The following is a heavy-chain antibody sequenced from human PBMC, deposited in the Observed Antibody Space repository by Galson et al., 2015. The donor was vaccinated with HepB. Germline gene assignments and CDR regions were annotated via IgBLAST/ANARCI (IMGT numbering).Heavy chain of an antibody. V-gene: IGHV1-3*01. Sequence: SVKVSCKASGYTFTSYAMHWVRQAPGQRLEWMGWINAGNGNTKYSQKFQGRVTITRDTSASTAYMELSSLRSEDTAVYYCARGVGKGWPYSSGWPKAAVYYFDYWGQGTLVTVSS. CDR2: INAGNGNT. CDR1: GYTFTSYA. D-gene: IGHD6-19*01. CDR3: ARGVGKGWPYSSGWPKAAVYYFDY. J-gene: IGHJ4*02.